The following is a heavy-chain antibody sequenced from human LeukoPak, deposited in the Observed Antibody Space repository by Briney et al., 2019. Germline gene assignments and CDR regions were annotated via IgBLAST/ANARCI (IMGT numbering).Heavy chain of an antibody. J-gene: IGHJ3*02. V-gene: IGHV3-21*04. CDR1: GFTFSSYS. CDR3: AQGSITMVRGVIISLDAFDI. Sequence: GGSLRLSCAASGFTFSSYSMNWVRQAPGKGLEWVSSISSSSSYIYYADSVKGRFTISRDNAKNSLYLQMNSLRAEDTALYYCAQGSITMVRGVIISLDAFDIWGQGTMVTVSS. D-gene: IGHD3-10*01. CDR2: ISSSSSYI.